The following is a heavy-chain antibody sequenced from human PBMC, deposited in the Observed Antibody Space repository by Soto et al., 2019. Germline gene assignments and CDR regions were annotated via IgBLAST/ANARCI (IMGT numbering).Heavy chain of an antibody. D-gene: IGHD1-1*01. CDR1: GVTFSSFA. Sequence: QVQLVQSVAEVKQPGSSVKVSCQASGVTFSSFAISWVRQAPGQGLEWMGGIIPIFRTPNYAQNFQGRVTITADESTSSVYMELSRLRSEDTAVYYCARSTGSGFRTGTHRFHWFAPGGQGNLFTVSS. J-gene: IGHJ5*02. CDR2: IIPIFRTP. CDR3: ARSTGSGFRTGTHRFHWFAP. V-gene: IGHV1-69*01.